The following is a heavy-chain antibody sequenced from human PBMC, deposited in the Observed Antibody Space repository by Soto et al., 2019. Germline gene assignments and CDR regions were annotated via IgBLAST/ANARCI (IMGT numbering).Heavy chain of an antibody. CDR3: AKDMDSSGYYGLLDY. D-gene: IGHD3-22*01. V-gene: IGHV3-9*01. J-gene: IGHJ4*02. Sequence: PGGSLRLSCAASGFTFSSFWMTWVRQAPGKGLEWVSGISWNSGSIGYADSVKGRFTISRDDAKNSLYLQMNSLRAEDTALYYCAKDMDSSGYYGLLDYWGQGTLVTVSS. CDR1: GFTFSSFW. CDR2: ISWNSGSI.